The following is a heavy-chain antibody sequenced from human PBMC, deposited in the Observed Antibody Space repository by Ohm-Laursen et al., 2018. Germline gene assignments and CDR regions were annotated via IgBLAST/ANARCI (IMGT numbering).Heavy chain of an antibody. CDR3: ARDRDGGYSFAY. CDR2: IKQDGSEK. V-gene: IGHV3-7*01. CDR1: GFTFSGYL. J-gene: IGHJ4*02. D-gene: IGHD1-1*01. Sequence: GSLRLSCAASGFTFSGYLMYWVRQAPGKGLEWVANIKQDGSEKYYVDSVKGRFTVSRDNAKNSLYLQMNSLRVEDTAFYYCARDRDGGYSFAYWGQGILVTVSS.